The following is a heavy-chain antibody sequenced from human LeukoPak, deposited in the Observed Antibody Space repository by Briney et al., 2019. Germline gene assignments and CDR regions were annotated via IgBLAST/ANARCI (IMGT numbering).Heavy chain of an antibody. V-gene: IGHV4-39*01. Sequence: SETLSLTCTVSGGSISSSGYSWGWIRQPPGKGLEWIASIYYSGSTYYNPSLKSRVTISVDTSKNQLSLKLSSLTAADTAVYYCARHEYSGSYYGLSWFDPWGQGTLVTVSS. CDR3: ARHEYSGSYYGLSWFDP. J-gene: IGHJ5*02. D-gene: IGHD1-26*01. CDR2: IYYSGST. CDR1: GGSISSSGYS.